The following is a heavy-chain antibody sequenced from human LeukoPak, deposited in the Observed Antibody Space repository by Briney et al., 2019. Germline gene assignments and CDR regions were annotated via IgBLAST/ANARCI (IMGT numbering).Heavy chain of an antibody. Sequence: SETLSLTCTVSGGSISSSSYYWGWIRQPPGKGLEWIGSIYYSGSTYYNPSLKSRVTISVDTSKNQFSLKLSSVTAADTAVYYCSRRRDYGDPGDYWGQGTLVTVSS. V-gene: IGHV4-39*01. D-gene: IGHD4-17*01. J-gene: IGHJ4*02. CDR2: IYYSGST. CDR1: GGSISSSSYY. CDR3: SRRRDYGDPGDY.